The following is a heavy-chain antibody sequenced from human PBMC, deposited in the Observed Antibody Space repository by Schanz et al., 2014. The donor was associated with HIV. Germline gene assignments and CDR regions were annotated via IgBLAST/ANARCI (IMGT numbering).Heavy chain of an antibody. Sequence: EVQLLESGGGLVQPGGSLRLSCAASGFTFKDYAMSWVRQAPGKGLEWVSGISISGDVTYYSDSVKGRFTISRDNSKNTVYLQMNSLRAEDTAVYYCANEEVPNDYWGQGTLVTVSS. J-gene: IGHJ4*02. CDR3: ANEEVPNDY. V-gene: IGHV3-23*01. CDR1: GFTFKDYA. CDR2: ISISGDVT.